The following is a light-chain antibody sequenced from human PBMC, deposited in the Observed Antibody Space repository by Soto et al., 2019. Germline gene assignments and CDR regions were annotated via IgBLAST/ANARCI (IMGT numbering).Light chain of an antibody. CDR1: SSDVGGYNF. V-gene: IGLV2-14*01. Sequence: QSVRTQPASVSGSPGHSITISCTGTSSDVGGYNFVSWYQQKPGKAPKLLIYEVTHRPSGISDRFSGSKSGNMASLTISGLQDEDEASYYCCTYARNRLYVFGSGTKVTVL. CDR3: CTYARNRLYV. J-gene: IGLJ1*01. CDR2: EVT.